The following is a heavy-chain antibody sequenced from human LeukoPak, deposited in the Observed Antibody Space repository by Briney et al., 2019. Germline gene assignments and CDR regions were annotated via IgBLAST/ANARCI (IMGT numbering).Heavy chain of an antibody. Sequence: GRSLRLSCAASGFIFDDYALHWVRQAPGKGLEWVAGISWNSGSIGYADSVKGRFTISRDNAKNSLYLQMNSLRAEDTALYYCAKDKRDILTGYNWFDPWGQGTLVTVSS. CDR3: AKDKRDILTGYNWFDP. CDR2: ISWNSGSI. V-gene: IGHV3-9*01. D-gene: IGHD3-9*01. J-gene: IGHJ5*02. CDR1: GFIFDDYA.